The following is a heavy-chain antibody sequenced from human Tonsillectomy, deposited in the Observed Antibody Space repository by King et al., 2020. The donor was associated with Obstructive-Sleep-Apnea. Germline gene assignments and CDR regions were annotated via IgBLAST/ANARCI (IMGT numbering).Heavy chain of an antibody. J-gene: IGHJ6*02. CDR3: ASRVSPAYGMDV. V-gene: IGHV1-69*09. Sequence: QLVQSGAEVKKPGSSVKVSCKASGGTFSSYAISWVRQAPGQGLEWMGGIIPILGIANHAQKFQGRVTITADKSTDTAYMELSSLRSEDTAVSYCASRVSPAYGMDVWGQGTTVTVSS. CDR1: GGTFSSYA. CDR2: IIPILGIA.